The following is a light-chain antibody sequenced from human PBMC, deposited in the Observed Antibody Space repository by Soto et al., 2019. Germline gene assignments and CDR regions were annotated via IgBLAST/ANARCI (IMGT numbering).Light chain of an antibody. Sequence: EIVLTQSPGTLSLSPGERATLSCRASQSVSSSYLAWYQQKPGQAPRLLIYAASNRATGIPARFSGSGSETDFTLTITSLEPEDFAVYYCQQRNNWPPITFGQGTRLEIK. CDR2: AAS. V-gene: IGKV3D-20*02. CDR3: QQRNNWPPIT. J-gene: IGKJ5*01. CDR1: QSVSSSY.